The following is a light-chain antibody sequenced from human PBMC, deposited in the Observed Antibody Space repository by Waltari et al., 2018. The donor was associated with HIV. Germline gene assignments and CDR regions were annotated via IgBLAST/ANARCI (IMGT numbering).Light chain of an antibody. J-gene: IGLJ2*01. CDR1: SSNIGAGYG. Sequence: QSELTQPPSVSGAPGQKITISCIGSSSNIGAGYGVPWYHQLPGAAPKLLVFDVNNRPSGVPDRFSGSKSGTSASLAITGLQAEDEGDYYCQSYDSSLSVVFGGGTKLTVL. CDR3: QSYDSSLSVV. V-gene: IGLV1-40*01. CDR2: DVN.